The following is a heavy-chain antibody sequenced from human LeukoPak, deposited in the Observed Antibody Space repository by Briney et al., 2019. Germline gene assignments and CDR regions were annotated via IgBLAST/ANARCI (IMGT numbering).Heavy chain of an antibody. Sequence: GGSLRLSCTASGFSFDKYGMYWVRQAPGKGLEWVAGMWYDGSDKNYADSVKGRFTISRDNSENTLYLQMNSLRAEDTAVYYCARDLTAGIKNYGMDVWGQGTTVTVSS. J-gene: IGHJ6*02. V-gene: IGHV3-33*07. CDR1: GFSFDKYG. CDR3: ARDLTAGIKNYGMDV. CDR2: MWYDGSDK. D-gene: IGHD6-13*01.